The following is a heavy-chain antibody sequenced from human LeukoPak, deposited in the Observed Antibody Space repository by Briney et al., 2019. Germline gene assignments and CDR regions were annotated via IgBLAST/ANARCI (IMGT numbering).Heavy chain of an antibody. CDR2: IYYSGST. D-gene: IGHD1-26*01. CDR1: GGSISSGGYY. Sequence: SETLSLTCTVSGGSISSGGYYWSWIRQHPGKGLEWIGYIYYSGSTYYNPSLKSRVTISVDTSKNQFSLKLSSVTAADTAVYYCARDLSGAADYWGQGTLVTVSS. J-gene: IGHJ4*02. V-gene: IGHV4-31*03. CDR3: ARDLSGAADY.